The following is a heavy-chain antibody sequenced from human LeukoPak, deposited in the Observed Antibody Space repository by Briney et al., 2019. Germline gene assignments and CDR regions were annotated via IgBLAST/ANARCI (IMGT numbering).Heavy chain of an antibody. CDR2: ISGSGGST. Sequence: PGGSLRLSCAASGFTFSGYAMSWVRQAPGKGLEWVSAISGSGGSTYYADSVKGRFTISRDNSKNTLYLQMNSLRAEDTAVYYCANNYDSSGYPFDYWGQGTLVTVSS. D-gene: IGHD3-22*01. V-gene: IGHV3-23*01. CDR1: GFTFSGYA. CDR3: ANNYDSSGYPFDY. J-gene: IGHJ4*02.